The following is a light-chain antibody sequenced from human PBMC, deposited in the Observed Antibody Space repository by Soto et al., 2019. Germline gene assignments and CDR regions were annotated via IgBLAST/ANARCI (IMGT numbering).Light chain of an antibody. Sequence: EIVLTQSPATLSLFPGERATLSCRASQSVSSYLAWYQQKPGQAPRLLIYDASNRATGIPARFSGSGSGTDFTLTISSLEPEDFAVYYCQQRGNWPITFGQGTRLEIK. V-gene: IGKV3-11*01. CDR1: QSVSSY. CDR3: QQRGNWPIT. CDR2: DAS. J-gene: IGKJ5*01.